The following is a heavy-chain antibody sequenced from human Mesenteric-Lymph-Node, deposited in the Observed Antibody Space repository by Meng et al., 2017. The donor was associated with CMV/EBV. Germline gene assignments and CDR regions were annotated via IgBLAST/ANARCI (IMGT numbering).Heavy chain of an antibody. J-gene: IGHJ6*02. CDR2: VNPRSGST. Sequence: ASVKVSCKASGYIFTSYYIHWMRQAPGQGLEWMGIVNPRSGSTSYAKEFQGRISMTRDRSTSTVYMELSSLRSEDTAVYYCARDHRGDSAPYYYYYGMDVWGQGTTVTVSS. D-gene: IGHD2-21*01. CDR1: GYIFTSYY. CDR3: ARDHRGDSAPYYYYYGMDV. V-gene: IGHV1-46*01.